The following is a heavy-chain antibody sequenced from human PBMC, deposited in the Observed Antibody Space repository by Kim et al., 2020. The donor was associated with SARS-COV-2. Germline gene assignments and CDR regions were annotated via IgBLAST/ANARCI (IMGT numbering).Heavy chain of an antibody. CDR1: GFTFSSYS. J-gene: IGHJ4*02. CDR3: ARDLSGSGSYYSPHFDY. V-gene: IGHV3-48*02. CDR2: ISSSSSTI. D-gene: IGHD3-10*01. Sequence: GGSLRLSCAASGFTFSSYSMNWVRQAPGKGLEWVSYISSSSSTIYYADSVKGRFTISRDNAKNSLYLQMNSLRDEDTAVYYCARDLSGSGSYYSPHFDYWGQGTLVTVSS.